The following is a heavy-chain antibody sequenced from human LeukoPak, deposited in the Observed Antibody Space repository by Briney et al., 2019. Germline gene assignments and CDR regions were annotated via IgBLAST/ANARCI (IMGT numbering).Heavy chain of an antibody. V-gene: IGHV4-4*07. D-gene: IGHD6-19*01. CDR2: IYTSGST. J-gene: IGHJ4*02. CDR1: GFTFSSYA. Sequence: GSLRLSCAASGFTFSSYAMSWIRQPAGKGLEWIGRIYTSGSTNYNPSLKSRVTMSVDTSKNQFSLKLSSVTAADTAVYYCARQWGSGWYFDYWGQGTLVTVSS. CDR3: ARQWGSGWYFDY.